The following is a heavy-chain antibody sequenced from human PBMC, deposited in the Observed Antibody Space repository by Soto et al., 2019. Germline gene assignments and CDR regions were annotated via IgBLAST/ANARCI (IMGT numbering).Heavy chain of an antibody. J-gene: IGHJ5*02. CDR3: ARDILEPTDNGYVVVVAARGWFDP. Sequence: ASVKVSCKASGYTFTSYAMHWVRQAPGQRLEWMGWINAGNGNTKYSQKFQGRVTITRDTSASTAYMELSSLRSEDTAVYYCARDILEPTDNGYVVVVAARGWFDPWGQGTLVTVSS. CDR2: INAGNGNT. D-gene: IGHD2-15*01. V-gene: IGHV1-3*01. CDR1: GYTFTSYA.